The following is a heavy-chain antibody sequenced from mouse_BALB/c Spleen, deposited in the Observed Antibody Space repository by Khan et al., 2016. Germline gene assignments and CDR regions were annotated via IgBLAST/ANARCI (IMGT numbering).Heavy chain of an antibody. V-gene: IGHV14-3*02. Sequence: VQLKQSGAELVKPGASVKLSCTASGFNIKDTYMHWVKQRPEQGLEWIGRIDPANGNTKYDPKFQGKATITADTSSNTAYLQLSSLTSEDTAVYYCARSGSTMITSYYAMDYWGQGTSVTVSS. CDR1: GFNIKDTY. D-gene: IGHD2-4*01. CDR2: IDPANGNT. CDR3: ARSGSTMITSYYAMDY. J-gene: IGHJ4*01.